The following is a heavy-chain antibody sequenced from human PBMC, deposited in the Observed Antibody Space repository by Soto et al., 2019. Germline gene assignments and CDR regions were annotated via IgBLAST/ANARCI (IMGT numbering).Heavy chain of an antibody. J-gene: IGHJ5*02. D-gene: IGHD5-18*01. CDR3: TNANYRYGLDH. Sequence: GGSLRLSCAASGFTFSGSAMHWVRQASGKGLEWVGRIRSKANSYATAYAASVKGRFTISRDDSKNTAYLQMNSLKTEDTAVYYCTNANYRYGLDHWGQGTLGTVSS. CDR2: IRSKANSYAT. CDR1: GFTFSGSA. V-gene: IGHV3-73*01.